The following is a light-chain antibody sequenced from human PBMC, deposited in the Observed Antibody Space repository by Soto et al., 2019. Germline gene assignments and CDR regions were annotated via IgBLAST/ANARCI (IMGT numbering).Light chain of an antibody. CDR1: QSFRGL. V-gene: IGKV3-11*01. CDR3: QQRHMWPIT. Sequence: EVVLTQSPVTLSLSPGERATLSCRASQSFRGLLAWYQQKPGQAPRLLIYDAYNRATGIPPRFSGSGSGTDFTLTISSLEPEASAVSYCQQRHMWPITFGQGTRLEIK. J-gene: IGKJ5*01. CDR2: DAY.